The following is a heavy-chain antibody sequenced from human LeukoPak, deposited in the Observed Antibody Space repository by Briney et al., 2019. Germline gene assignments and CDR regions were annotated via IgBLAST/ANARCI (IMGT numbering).Heavy chain of an antibody. D-gene: IGHD1-26*01. J-gene: IGHJ3*02. Sequence: GGSLRLSCTASGVSFSSYWMHWVRQAPGKGLVWVSRIKSDESGRNYADSVKGRFTISRDNAKNTLYLQMNSLRAEDTAVYYCARGGSPPEALGDTFDIWGQGTMVTVSS. CDR2: IKSDESGR. CDR1: GVSFSSYW. CDR3: ARGGSPPEALGDTFDI. V-gene: IGHV3-74*01.